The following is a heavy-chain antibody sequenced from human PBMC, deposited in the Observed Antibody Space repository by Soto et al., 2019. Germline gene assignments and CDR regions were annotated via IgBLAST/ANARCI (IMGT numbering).Heavy chain of an antibody. D-gene: IGHD3-22*01. Sequence: SETLSLTCTASGGSISSYYWSWIRQPPGKGLEWIGYIYYSGSTNYNPSLKSRVTISVDTSKNQFSLKLSSVTAADTAVYYCARVGYYYDSSGFNWFDPWGQGTLVTVPS. CDR2: IYYSGST. CDR1: GGSISSYY. V-gene: IGHV4-59*01. CDR3: ARVGYYYDSSGFNWFDP. J-gene: IGHJ5*02.